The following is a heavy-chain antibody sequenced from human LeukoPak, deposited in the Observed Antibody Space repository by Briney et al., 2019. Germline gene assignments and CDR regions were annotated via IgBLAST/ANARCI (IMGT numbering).Heavy chain of an antibody. CDR1: GDSVSSNSAA. CDR2: TYYKSKWYN. J-gene: IGHJ6*02. D-gene: IGHD3-10*01. CDR3: AREYYYGSGTYYPSLDV. Sequence: SQTLSLTCAISGDSVSSNSAAWDWNRPSPSRGLEWVGRTYYKSKWYNDYAVSVKSRITINPDTSKNQFSLQLNSVTPEETAVYYCAREYYYGSGTYYPSLDVWGQGSTVTVSS. V-gene: IGHV6-1*01.